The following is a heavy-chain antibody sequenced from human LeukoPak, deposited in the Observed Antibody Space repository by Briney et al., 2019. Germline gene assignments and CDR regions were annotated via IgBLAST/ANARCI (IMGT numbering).Heavy chain of an antibody. J-gene: IGHJ3*02. CDR1: GFTFSSYA. CDR2: MSGSGGDT. V-gene: IGHV3-23*01. D-gene: IGHD6-13*01. CDR3: AKVTSFSSSWPRGGAFDI. Sequence: GGSLRLSCAASGFTFSSYAMSWVRQTPGKGLEWVSAMSGSGGDTYYADSVKGRFTISRDNSKNTLYLQMNSLRAEDTAVYYCAKVTSFSSSWPRGGAFDIWGQGTMVTVSS.